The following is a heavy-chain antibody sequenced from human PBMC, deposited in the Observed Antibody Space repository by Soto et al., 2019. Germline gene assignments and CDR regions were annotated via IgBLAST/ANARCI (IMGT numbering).Heavy chain of an antibody. V-gene: IGHV2-5*02. CDR1: GFSLSTSGVG. D-gene: IGHD6-13*01. J-gene: IGHJ4*02. CDR2: IYWDDDK. CDR3: AHRHNVRRHSSSWYYFDY. Sequence: QITLKESGPPLVNPTQTLTLTCTFSGFSLSTSGVGVGWIRQPPGKALEWLALIYWDDDKRSSQSLKSRLTITKDTSKNQVVLTMTDMDPVDTATYYCAHRHNVRRHSSSWYYFDYWGQGTLVTVSS.